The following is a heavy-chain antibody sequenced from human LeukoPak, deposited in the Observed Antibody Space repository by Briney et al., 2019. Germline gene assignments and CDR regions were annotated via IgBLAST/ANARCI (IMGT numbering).Heavy chain of an antibody. J-gene: IGHJ4*02. CDR1: GFTFSAYG. CDR2: IRFDGSNN. D-gene: IGHD5-18*01. V-gene: IGHV3-30*02. Sequence: GGSLRLSCSTSGFTFSAYGMHWVRQAPGKGLEWVAFIRFDGSNNYYADSVKGRFTISRDNSKNTLYLQMNSLRAEDTAVYYCAKRVIQLSQAPSYYFDYWGQGTLVTVSS. CDR3: AKRVIQLSQAPSYYFDY.